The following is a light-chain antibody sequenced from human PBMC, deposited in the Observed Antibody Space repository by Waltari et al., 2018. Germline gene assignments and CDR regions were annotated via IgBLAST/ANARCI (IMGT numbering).Light chain of an antibody. CDR1: SSDVGGYNY. CDR2: EVS. V-gene: IGLV2-8*01. CDR3: SSYAGSNINYV. J-gene: IGLJ1*01. Sequence: QSALTQPPSASGSPGQSVTISSPGTSSDVGGYNYVSWYQQHPGKAPKLMIYEVSKRPSGVPDRFSGSKSGNTASLTVSGLQAEDEADYYCSSYAGSNINYVFGTGTKVTVL.